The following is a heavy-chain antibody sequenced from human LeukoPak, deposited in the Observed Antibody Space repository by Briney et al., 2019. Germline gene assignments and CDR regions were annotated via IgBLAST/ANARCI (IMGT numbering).Heavy chain of an antibody. D-gene: IGHD3-10*01. J-gene: IGHJ4*02. V-gene: IGHV1-69*05. CDR3: ARDKDVSGNYPFDY. CDR1: GGTFSSYA. CDR2: IIPTFGTT. Sequence: SVKVSCKASGGTFSSYAVSWVRQAPGQGIEWMGGIIPTFGTTNYAQKFQGRVTITTDESTSTAYMELSRLRSEDTAVYYCARDKDVSGNYPFDYWGQGTLVTVSS.